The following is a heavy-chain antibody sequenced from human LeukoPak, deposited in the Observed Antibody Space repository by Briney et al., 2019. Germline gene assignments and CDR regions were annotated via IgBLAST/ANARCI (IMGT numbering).Heavy chain of an antibody. CDR1: GFTFSSYG. V-gene: IGHV3-33*01. Sequence: GGSLRLSCAASGFTFSSYGMHWVRQAPDKGLEGVAIIWYDGSNKYYADSVKGRFTIYRDNSKTTLYLQMNSLRAEDTAVYYCARDIGYKYFDPWGQGTLVTVSS. J-gene: IGHJ5*02. D-gene: IGHD5-18*01. CDR3: ARDIGYKYFDP. CDR2: IWYDGSNK.